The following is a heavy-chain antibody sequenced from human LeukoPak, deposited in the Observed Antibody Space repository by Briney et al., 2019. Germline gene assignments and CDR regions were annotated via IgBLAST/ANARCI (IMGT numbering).Heavy chain of an antibody. D-gene: IGHD3-22*01. V-gene: IGHV3-23*01. CDR2: ISGSGGHT. Sequence: GGSLRLSCVGSGFTFSRSAMSWVRLAPGKGLEWVSGISGSGGHTYCTDSVKGRFTISRDNSKTTVSLQMNSLTTDDTAVYYCAKEGRLTVAAVVVENYFDFWGQGTPVIVSA. CDR3: AKEGRLTVAAVVVENYFDF. CDR1: GFTFSRSA. J-gene: IGHJ4*02.